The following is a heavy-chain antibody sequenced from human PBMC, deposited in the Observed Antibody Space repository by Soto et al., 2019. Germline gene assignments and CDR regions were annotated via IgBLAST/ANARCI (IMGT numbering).Heavy chain of an antibody. J-gene: IGHJ4*02. CDR3: ARPYSSSSSLDY. Sequence: QLQLQESGPGLVKPSETLSLTCTVSGGSISSSNYYWGWIRQPPGKGLEWIGNIYYDGSTYYNPSLKSRVTISVATSKNQFSLELNSVTAADTAVYYFARPYSSSSSLDYWGQGILVTVSS. CDR2: IYYDGST. CDR1: GGSISSSNYY. V-gene: IGHV4-39*01. D-gene: IGHD6-13*01.